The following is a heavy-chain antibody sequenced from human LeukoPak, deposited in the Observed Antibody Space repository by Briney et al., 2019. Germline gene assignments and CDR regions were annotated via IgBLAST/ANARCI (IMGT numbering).Heavy chain of an antibody. Sequence: GGSLRLSCAASGFTFSDFPMNWVRQAPGKGPEWVARISYDGSSKNYADSVKGRFTISRDNSNNTLYLQMNSLRGNETAMYYCARRNGGNSHFDYWGQGTLVTVSS. CDR2: ISYDGSSK. CDR3: ARRNGGNSHFDY. J-gene: IGHJ4*02. D-gene: IGHD4-23*01. V-gene: IGHV3-30-3*01. CDR1: GFTFSDFP.